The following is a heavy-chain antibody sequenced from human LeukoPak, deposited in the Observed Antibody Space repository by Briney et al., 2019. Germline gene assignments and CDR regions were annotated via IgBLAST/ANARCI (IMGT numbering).Heavy chain of an antibody. CDR2: VSDGGGNT. Sequence: GGSLRLSCAASGFAFSSYAMSWVRQAPGKGLEWVSAVSDGGGNTYYTASVKGRFTVSRDNSKNTLYLQMNSLRADDTAVYYCARGSIFGVALKYYFDYWGQGTLVTVSS. CDR3: ARGSIFGVALKYYFDY. D-gene: IGHD3-3*01. V-gene: IGHV3-23*01. CDR1: GFAFSSYA. J-gene: IGHJ4*02.